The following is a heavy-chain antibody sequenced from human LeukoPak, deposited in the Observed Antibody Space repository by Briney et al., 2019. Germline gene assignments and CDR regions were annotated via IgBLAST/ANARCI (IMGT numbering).Heavy chain of an antibody. J-gene: IGHJ4*02. Sequence: ASVKVSCMASGYTFTDYYMHWVRQAPGQGFEWMGWINPNDGDTNYAQKFQGRVTMTRDTSISTAHMEVSRLRSDDTAVYYCARANFLYCSSSTCLFDYWGQGTLITVSS. D-gene: IGHD2-2*01. V-gene: IGHV1-2*02. CDR2: INPNDGDT. CDR3: ARANFLYCSSSTCLFDY. CDR1: GYTFTDYY.